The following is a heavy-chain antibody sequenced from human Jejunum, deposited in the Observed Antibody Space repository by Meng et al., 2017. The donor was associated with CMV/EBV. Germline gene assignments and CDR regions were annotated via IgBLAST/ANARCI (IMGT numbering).Heavy chain of an antibody. D-gene: IGHD3-22*01. J-gene: IGHJ5*02. Sequence: SVSCHSAAWNWIRQSPSRGLEWLGRIYYRSQWYSDYAVSVRGRISINPDTSRNQFSLHLSSVTPEDTAIYYCSRNEFERMIHWFDPWGQGTLVTVSS. CDR2: IYYRSQWYS. V-gene: IGHV6-1*01. CDR1: SVSCHSAA. CDR3: SRNEFERMIHWFDP.